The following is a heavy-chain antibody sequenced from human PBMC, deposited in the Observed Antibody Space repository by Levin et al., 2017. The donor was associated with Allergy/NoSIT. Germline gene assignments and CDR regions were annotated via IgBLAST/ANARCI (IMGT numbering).Heavy chain of an antibody. V-gene: IGHV3-23*01. CDR2: ISGSGGST. J-gene: IGHJ6*02. Sequence: AGGSLRLSCAASGFTFSSYAMSWVRQAPGKGLEWVSAISGSGGSTYYADSVKVRFTISRDNSKNTLYLQMNSLRAEDTDVDYCAKDLNWIYYYYGMDVWGQGTTVTVSS. D-gene: IGHD1-20*01. CDR3: AKDLNWIYYYYGMDV. CDR1: GFTFSSYA.